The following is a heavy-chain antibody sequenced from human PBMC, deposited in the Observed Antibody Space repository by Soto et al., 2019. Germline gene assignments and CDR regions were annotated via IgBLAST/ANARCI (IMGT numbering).Heavy chain of an antibody. CDR1: GFTFSDYA. J-gene: IGHJ4*01. V-gene: IGHV3-30*18. CDR2: VSHDGRNT. Sequence: VQLVESGGGVVQPGRSLRLSCAASGFTFSDYAMHWVRQAPGKGLEWVAVVSHDGRNTHYADSVKGRFTITRDSSKNTVSLEMTSMRGEDTAVYDCAKGGWRWLVAGEFSDWDHGALVTVSS. CDR3: AKGGWRWLVAGEFSD. D-gene: IGHD6-19*01.